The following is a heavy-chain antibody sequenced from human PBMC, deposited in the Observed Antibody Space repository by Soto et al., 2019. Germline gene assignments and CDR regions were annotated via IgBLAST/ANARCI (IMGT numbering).Heavy chain of an antibody. CDR1: GYTFENYA. V-gene: IGHV1-18*01. J-gene: IGHJ4*02. Sequence: ASVKVSCKASGYTFENYAISWYRQAPGQGLEWMGWISGDTHNAIYAQKFQGRVSLTRDRSTTTAYMELTSLTYDDTAVYYCARDRPTAHWGQGTLVTVSS. CDR2: ISGDTHNA. CDR3: ARDRPTAH.